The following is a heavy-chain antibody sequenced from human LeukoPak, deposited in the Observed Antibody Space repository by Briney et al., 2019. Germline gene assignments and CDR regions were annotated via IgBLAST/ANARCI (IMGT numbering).Heavy chain of an antibody. J-gene: IGHJ3*02. CDR3: AGYTIFGVVIPLRAFDI. D-gene: IGHD3-3*01. CDR1: GYTFTSYY. Sequence: ASVKVSCKASGYTFTSYYMHWVRQAPGQGLEWMGIINPSGGSTSYAQKFQGRVTITTDESTSTAYMELSSLRSEDTAVYYCAGYTIFGVVIPLRAFDIWGQGTMVTVSS. V-gene: IGHV1-46*01. CDR2: INPSGGST.